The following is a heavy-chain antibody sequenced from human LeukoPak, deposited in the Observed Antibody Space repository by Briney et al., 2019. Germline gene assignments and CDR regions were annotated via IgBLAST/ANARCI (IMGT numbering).Heavy chain of an antibody. V-gene: IGHV3-7*03. J-gene: IGHJ4*02. D-gene: IGHD3-3*01. CDR3: ARKGPLRFLEWLLSRWDYYFDY. Sequence: GGSLRLSCAASGFTFSSYWMSWVRQAPGKGLEWVANIKQGGSEKYYVDSVKGRFTISRDNAKNSLYLQMNSLRAEDTALYYCARKGPLRFLEWLLSRWDYYFDYWGQGTLVTVSS. CDR2: IKQGGSEK. CDR1: GFTFSSYW.